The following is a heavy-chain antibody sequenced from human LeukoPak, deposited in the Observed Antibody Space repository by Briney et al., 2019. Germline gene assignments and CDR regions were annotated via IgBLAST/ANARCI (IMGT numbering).Heavy chain of an antibody. CDR3: VVIRQA. CDR2: IPYGGSNT. D-gene: IGHD2/OR15-2a*01. V-gene: IGHV3-30*02. J-gene: IGHJ5*02. CDR1: GFTFSSFG. Sequence: GGSLTLSCAASGFTFSSFGMHWVRQAPGKGLEWVAFIPYGGSNTYYAASVEGRFPISRDNSKNTLYLQLNSLRAQDTAIFYCVVIRQAWREGTLVSVPS.